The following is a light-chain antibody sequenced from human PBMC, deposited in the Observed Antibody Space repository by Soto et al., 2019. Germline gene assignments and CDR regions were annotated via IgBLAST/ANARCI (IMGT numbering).Light chain of an antibody. CDR1: SSNIGAGYD. CDR2: ANT. CDR3: QSYDSSLSAYV. Sequence: QSVLTQPPSVSGAPGQRVTFSCTGSSSNIGAGYDVHWYQQLPGTAPKLLIYANTNRPSGVPDRFSGSKSGTSASLAITGLHAEDEADYYCQSYDSSLSAYVFGTGTKLTVL. V-gene: IGLV1-40*01. J-gene: IGLJ1*01.